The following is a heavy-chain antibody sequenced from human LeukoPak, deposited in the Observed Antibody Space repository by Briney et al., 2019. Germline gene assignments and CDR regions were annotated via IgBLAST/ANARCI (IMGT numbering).Heavy chain of an antibody. Sequence: ASVKVSCKASGYTFTSNYIHWVRQAPGQGLEWMGIINPSGGSTSYAQKFQGRVTMTRDTSTSTVYMELSSLRSEDTAVYYCARDLGGSYQNDAFDIWGQGTMVTVSS. CDR3: ARDLGGSYQNDAFDI. V-gene: IGHV1-46*01. CDR1: GYTFTSNY. D-gene: IGHD1-26*01. J-gene: IGHJ3*02. CDR2: INPSGGST.